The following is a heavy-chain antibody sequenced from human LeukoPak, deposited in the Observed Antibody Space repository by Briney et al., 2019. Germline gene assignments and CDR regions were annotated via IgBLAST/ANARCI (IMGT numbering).Heavy chain of an antibody. CDR3: ASASGVFGDFDWLSHDY. D-gene: IGHD3-9*01. CDR1: GGSISSGGYS. Sequence: PSETLSLTCAVSGGSISSGGYSWSWIRQPPGKGLEWIGDIYHSGSTYYNPSLKSRVTISVDRSKNQFSLKLSSVTAADTAVYYCASASGVFGDFDWLSHDYWDQGTLVTVSS. J-gene: IGHJ4*02. CDR2: IYHSGST. V-gene: IGHV4-30-2*01.